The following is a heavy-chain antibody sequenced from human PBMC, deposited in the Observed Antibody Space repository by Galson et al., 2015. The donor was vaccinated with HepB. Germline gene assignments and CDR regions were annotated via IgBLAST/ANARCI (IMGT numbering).Heavy chain of an antibody. CDR3: ARDFIAVAASYYYYGMDV. D-gene: IGHD6-19*01. J-gene: IGHJ6*02. CDR2: INTNTGNP. Sequence: SVKVSCKASGYTFTSYAMNWVRQAPGQGLEWMGWINTNTGNPTYAQGFTGRFVFSLDTSVSTAYLQISSLKAEDTAVYYCARDFIAVAASYYYYGMDVWGQGTTVTVSS. CDR1: GYTFTSYA. V-gene: IGHV7-4-1*02.